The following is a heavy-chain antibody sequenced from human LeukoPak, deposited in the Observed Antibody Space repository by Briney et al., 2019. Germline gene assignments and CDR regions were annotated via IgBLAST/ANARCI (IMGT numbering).Heavy chain of an antibody. J-gene: IGHJ3*02. D-gene: IGHD3-3*01. CDR1: GFTFSSYG. CDR2: IRYDGGNK. Sequence: GGSLRLSCAASGFTFSSYGMHWVRQAPGKGLEWVAFIRYDGGNKYYADSVKGRFTISRDNSKNTLFLQMNSLRAEDTAVYYCAKDPTYDFWSGYPRNDAFDIWGQGTMVTVSS. CDR3: AKDPTYDFWSGYPRNDAFDI. V-gene: IGHV3-30*02.